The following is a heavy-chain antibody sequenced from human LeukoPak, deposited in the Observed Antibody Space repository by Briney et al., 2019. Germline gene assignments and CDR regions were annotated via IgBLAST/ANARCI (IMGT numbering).Heavy chain of an antibody. Sequence: ASVKVSCKASGYTFTKYYIHWVRQAPGQGLEWMGWINPNRGATNFAQKFQGRVTMIRDTSMHTAYMELRRLRSDDTAVHYCARDGSGYRDHDYWGQGTLVTVSS. D-gene: IGHD3-22*01. CDR3: ARDGSGYRDHDY. CDR1: GYTFTKYY. V-gene: IGHV1-2*02. J-gene: IGHJ4*02. CDR2: INPNRGAT.